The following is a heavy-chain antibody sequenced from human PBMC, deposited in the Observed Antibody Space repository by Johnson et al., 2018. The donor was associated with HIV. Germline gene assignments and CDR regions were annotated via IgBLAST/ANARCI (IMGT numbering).Heavy chain of an antibody. V-gene: IGHV3-30*18. J-gene: IGHJ3*02. CDR1: GFTFSNYG. CDR3: AKDGTMTWAFDI. Sequence: QVQLVESGGGVVQPGRSLRLSCAASGFTFSNYGIHWVRQAPGKGLEWVAVISYDGSNKYYADSVKGRFTNSRDNYKDTLYLQMNSLKTEDTAVYYCAKDGTMTWAFDIWGQGTMVTVSS. CDR2: ISYDGSNK. D-gene: IGHD1-7*01.